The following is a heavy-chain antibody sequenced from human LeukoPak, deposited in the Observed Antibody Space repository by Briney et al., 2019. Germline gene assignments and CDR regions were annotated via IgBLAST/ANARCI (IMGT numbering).Heavy chain of an antibody. Sequence: SETLSLTCTVSGGPISSYYWSWIRQPPGKGLEWIGYIYYSGSTNYNPSLKSRVTISVDTSKNQFSLKLSSVTAADTAVYYCARHSPDGYSGFDYWGQGTLVTVSS. D-gene: IGHD5-12*01. CDR3: ARHSPDGYSGFDY. J-gene: IGHJ4*02. V-gene: IGHV4-59*08. CDR2: IYYSGST. CDR1: GGPISSYY.